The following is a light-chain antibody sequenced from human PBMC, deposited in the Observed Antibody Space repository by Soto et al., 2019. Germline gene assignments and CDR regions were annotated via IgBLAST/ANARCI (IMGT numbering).Light chain of an antibody. CDR2: DVN. CDR3: CSYADSSLWV. CDR1: SSDVGGYNY. V-gene: IGLV2-11*01. J-gene: IGLJ3*02. Sequence: QSAPTQPRSVSGSPGQSVTISCTGTSSDVGGYNYVSWYQQYPGKAPKLVIYDVNKRPSGVPDRFSGSKSGNTASLTISGLQAEDEADYYCCSYADSSLWVFGGGTQLTVL.